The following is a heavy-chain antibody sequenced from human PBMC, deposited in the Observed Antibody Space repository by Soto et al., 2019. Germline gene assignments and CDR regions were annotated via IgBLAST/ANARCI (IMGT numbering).Heavy chain of an antibody. CDR2: VDPTNGNT. Sequence: GASVKVSCKASGYTLTVYSIHWLRQAPGQRLEWMGWVDPTNGNTRYSQNFNDRLTLTWDASAATSFMELRSLRPGDTAIYYCARDSLAVAGSFYDYWGQGTLVTVSS. J-gene: IGHJ4*02. CDR1: GYTLTVYS. CDR3: ARDSLAVAGSFYDY. V-gene: IGHV1-3*01. D-gene: IGHD6-19*01.